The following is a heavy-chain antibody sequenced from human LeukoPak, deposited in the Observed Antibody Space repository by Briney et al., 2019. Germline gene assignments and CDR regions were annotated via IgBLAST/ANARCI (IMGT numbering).Heavy chain of an antibody. CDR1: GFTFSSYS. CDR3: AKDMGVRGVEVNYFDY. D-gene: IGHD3-10*01. Sequence: PGGSLRLSCAASGFTFSSYSMNWVRQAPGKGLEWVSGISWNSGSIGYADSVRGRFTISRDNAKNSLYLQMNSLRAEDTALYYCAKDMGVRGVEVNYFDYWGQGTLVTVSS. CDR2: ISWNSGSI. J-gene: IGHJ4*02. V-gene: IGHV3-9*01.